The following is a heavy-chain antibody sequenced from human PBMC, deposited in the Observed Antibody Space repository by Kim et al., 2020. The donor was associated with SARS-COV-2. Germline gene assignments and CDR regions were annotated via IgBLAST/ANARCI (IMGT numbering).Heavy chain of an antibody. Sequence: ASVKVSCKASGYTFTSYGISWVRQAPGQGLEWMGWISAYNGNTNYAQKLQGRVTMTTDTSTSTAYMELRSLRSDDTAVYYCARDSRRYYYGSGSQGPNWFDPWGQGTLVTVSS. CDR1: GYTFTSYG. D-gene: IGHD3-10*01. J-gene: IGHJ5*02. CDR3: ARDSRRYYYGSGSQGPNWFDP. V-gene: IGHV1-18*01. CDR2: ISAYNGNT.